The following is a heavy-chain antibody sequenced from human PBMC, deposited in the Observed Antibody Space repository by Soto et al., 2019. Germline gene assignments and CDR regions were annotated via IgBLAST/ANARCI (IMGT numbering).Heavy chain of an antibody. Sequence: GGSLRLSCAASGFTFSDYYMSWIRQAPGKGLEWVSYISSSGSTIYYADSVKGRFTISRDNAKNSLYLQMNSLRAEDTAVYYCAPRSYSIPDWFDPWGQGTLVTVSS. D-gene: IGHD3-10*01. J-gene: IGHJ5*02. CDR1: GFTFSDYY. V-gene: IGHV3-11*01. CDR3: APRSYSIPDWFDP. CDR2: ISSSGSTI.